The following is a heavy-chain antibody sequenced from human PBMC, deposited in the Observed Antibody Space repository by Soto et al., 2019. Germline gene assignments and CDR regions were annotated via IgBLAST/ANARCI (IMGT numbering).Heavy chain of an antibody. J-gene: IGHJ4*02. V-gene: IGHV3-23*01. Sequence: GSLRLSCAASGFTFSSYAMNCVRQAPGKGLEWVSTISASGGSTYYTDSVKGRFTISRDNSKNTLSLQMNSLRAEDTAIYYCARDPSTGSADYWGQGTLVTVSS. CDR2: ISASGGST. CDR1: GFTFSSYA. D-gene: IGHD3-9*01. CDR3: ARDPSTGSADY.